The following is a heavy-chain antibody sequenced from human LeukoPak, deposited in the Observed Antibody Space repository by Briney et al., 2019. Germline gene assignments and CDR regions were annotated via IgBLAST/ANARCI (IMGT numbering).Heavy chain of an antibody. V-gene: IGHV3-15*01. CDR1: GFTFNNAW. CDR3: TTGTWIQLWLPDY. Sequence: GGSLRLSCAASGFTFNNAWMSRVRQAPGKGLEWVGHVKSKTDGGTTDYATPVKGRFSISRDDSKNTLFLQMNSLKTEDTAVYYCTTGTWIQLWLPDYWGQGTLVTVSS. D-gene: IGHD5-18*01. J-gene: IGHJ4*02. CDR2: VKSKTDGGTT.